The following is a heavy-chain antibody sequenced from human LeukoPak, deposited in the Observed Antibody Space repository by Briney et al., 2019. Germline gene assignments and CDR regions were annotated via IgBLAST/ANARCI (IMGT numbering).Heavy chain of an antibody. CDR2: INPNGGGT. J-gene: IGHJ4*02. V-gene: IGHV1-2*02. CDR3: ARTMTTVVRGLLGY. CDR1: GYTFTGYY. D-gene: IGHD4-23*01. Sequence: ASVKVSCKASGYTFTGYYMHWVRQAPGQGLEWMGWINPNGGGTNYAQKFQGRVTMTRDTSISTAYMELSSLRSDDTAVYYCARTMTTVVRGLLGYWGQGTLVTVSS.